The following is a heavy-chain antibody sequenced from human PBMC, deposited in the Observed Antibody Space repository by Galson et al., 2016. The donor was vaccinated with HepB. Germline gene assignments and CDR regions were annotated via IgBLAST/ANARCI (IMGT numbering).Heavy chain of an antibody. V-gene: IGHV3-11*01. CDR1: GFIFSDFY. Sequence: SLRLSCAASGFIFSDFYMSWIRQVPGQGLEWISYISNTGSTIFYADSVKGRFTVSRDDAKNSLFLQMNSLRTEDTAIYYCARLRRHSVGVTGGLKRYFDPWGQGTLVTVST. CDR2: ISNTGSTI. D-gene: IGHD2-21*02. J-gene: IGHJ5*02. CDR3: ARLRRHSVGVTGGLKRYFDP.